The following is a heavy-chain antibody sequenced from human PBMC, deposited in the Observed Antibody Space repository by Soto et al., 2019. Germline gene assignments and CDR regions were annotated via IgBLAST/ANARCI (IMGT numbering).Heavy chain of an antibody. J-gene: IGHJ4*02. D-gene: IGHD2-15*01. CDR3: ARDPQGYCSGGRCYHFDY. CDR1: GYTLTSYS. Sequence: QVQLVQSGAEVKKPGASVRVSCKASGYTLTSYSMHWVRQAPGQGREWMGIINPSGDNIRYAQNFQGSVTMTRDTSTSTVYLELSSLRSEDTAIYYCARDPQGYCSGGRCYHFDYWGQGTLVTVSS. CDR2: INPSGDNI. V-gene: IGHV1-46*01.